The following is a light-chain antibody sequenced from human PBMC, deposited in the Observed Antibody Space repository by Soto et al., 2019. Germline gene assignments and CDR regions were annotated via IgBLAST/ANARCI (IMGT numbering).Light chain of an antibody. CDR1: QSIGTY. CDR2: DAS. CDR3: QQRSNWPPIT. V-gene: IGKV3-11*01. Sequence: DIVLTQSPATLSVSPGDRATLSCRTSQSIGTYLAWYQQKPGQAPRLLIYDASNRAAGVPARFSGSGSGTDFTLTISSVEPEDFAVYYCQQRSNWPPITFGQGTRLEIK. J-gene: IGKJ5*01.